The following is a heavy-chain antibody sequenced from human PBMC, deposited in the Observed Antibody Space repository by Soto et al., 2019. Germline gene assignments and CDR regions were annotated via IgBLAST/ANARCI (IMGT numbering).Heavy chain of an antibody. CDR3: ARGVSQRFLKKIYYFDY. J-gene: IGHJ4*02. V-gene: IGHV4-34*01. CDR1: GGSFSGYY. CDR2: INHSGST. Sequence: NPSETLSLTCAVYGGSFSGYYWSWIRQPPGKGLEWIGEINHSGSTNYNPSLKSRVTISVDTSKNQFSLKLSSVTAADTAVYYCARGVSQRFLKKIYYFDYWGQGTLVTVSS.